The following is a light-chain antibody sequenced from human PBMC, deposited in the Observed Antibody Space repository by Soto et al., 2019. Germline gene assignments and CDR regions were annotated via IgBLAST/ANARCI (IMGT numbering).Light chain of an antibody. V-gene: IGLV2-14*01. CDR1: SSEVGGYNY. CDR3: SSYTSSSTLV. CDR2: EVS. J-gene: IGLJ1*01. Sequence: QSALTQPASVSGSPGQSITISCTGTSSEVGGYNYVSWYQQHPGKAPKLMIYEVSNRPSGVSNRFSGSKSGNTASLTISGLQAEDEADYYCSSYTSSSTLVFVTGTKVTVL.